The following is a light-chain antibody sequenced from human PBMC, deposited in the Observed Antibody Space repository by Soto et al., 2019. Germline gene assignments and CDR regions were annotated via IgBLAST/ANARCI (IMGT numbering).Light chain of an antibody. CDR2: AAS. V-gene: IGKV1-17*01. CDR3: LQHTTYPWT. CDR1: QGIGND. Sequence: EIPMTQSPSSLSASVGDRVTITCRASQGIGNDLGWFQQKPGKAPKRLIYAASSLQSGVPSRFSGSGSGTEFTLTISSLQPEDFATYYCLQHTTYPWTFGQGTKVEIK. J-gene: IGKJ1*01.